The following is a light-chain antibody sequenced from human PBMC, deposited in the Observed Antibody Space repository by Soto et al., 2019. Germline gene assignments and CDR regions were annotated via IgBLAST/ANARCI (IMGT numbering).Light chain of an antibody. CDR1: SSDVDTYKY. J-gene: IGLJ2*01. CDR2: EVS. CDR3: CSYAGSNTRVL. Sequence: QSALTQPASVSGSPGQSIIISCTGTSSDVDTYKYVSWYQQHPGKAPKLMIYEVSHLPSGVSDRFSGSKSGNTASLTISGLQAEDEADYYCCSYAGSNTRVLFGGGTKLTVL. V-gene: IGLV2-14*01.